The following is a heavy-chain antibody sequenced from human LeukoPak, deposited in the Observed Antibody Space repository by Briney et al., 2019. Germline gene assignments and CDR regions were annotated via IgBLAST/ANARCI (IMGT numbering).Heavy chain of an antibody. CDR1: RFTFSSYW. CDR2: IKQDGSEK. V-gene: IGHV3-7*01. J-gene: IGHJ4*02. CDR3: ARLRGGDDFDY. Sequence: GGSLRLSCAASRFTFSSYWMSWVRQAPGKGLEWVANIKQDGSEKYYVDSVKGRFTISRDNAKNSLHLQMNSLRAEDTAVYYCARLRGGDDFDYWGQGTLVTVSS. D-gene: IGHD5-12*01.